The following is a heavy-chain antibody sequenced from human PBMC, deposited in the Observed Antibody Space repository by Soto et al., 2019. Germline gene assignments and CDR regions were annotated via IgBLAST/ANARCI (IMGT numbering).Heavy chain of an antibody. CDR3: AKDPVVTAILYYFDY. D-gene: IGHD2-21*02. CDR2: ISGSGGST. J-gene: IGHJ4*02. CDR1: GFTFSSYS. Sequence: PGGSLRLSCAASGFTFSSYSMNWVRQAPGKGLEWVSAISGSGGSTYYADSVKGRFTISRDNSKNTLYLQMNSLRAEDTAVYYCAKDPVVTAILYYFDYWGQGTLVTVSS. V-gene: IGHV3-23*01.